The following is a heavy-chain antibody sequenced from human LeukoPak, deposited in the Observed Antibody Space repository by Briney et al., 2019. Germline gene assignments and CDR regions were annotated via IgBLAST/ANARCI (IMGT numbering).Heavy chain of an antibody. CDR1: GYTFTSYG. Sequence: VASVKVSCKASGYTFTSYGISCVRQAPGQGLEWMGWISAYNGNTNYAQKLQGRVTMTTDTSTSTAYMELRSLRSDDTAVYYCARDRRIREWGLPTSGWFDPWGQGTLVTVSS. CDR3: ARDRRIREWGLPTSGWFDP. V-gene: IGHV1-18*01. D-gene: IGHD1-26*01. CDR2: ISAYNGNT. J-gene: IGHJ5*02.